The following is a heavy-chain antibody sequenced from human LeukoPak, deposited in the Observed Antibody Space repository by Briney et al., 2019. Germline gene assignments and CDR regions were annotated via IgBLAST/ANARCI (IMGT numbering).Heavy chain of an antibody. CDR3: AKGVYDSSGYYGAEYFQH. V-gene: IGHV3-20*04. CDR1: GFTFDDYG. CDR2: INWNGGST. Sequence: GGSLRLSCAASGFTFDDYGMSWVRQAPGKGLEWVSGINWNGGSTGYADSVKGRFTISRDNAKNSLYLQMNSLRAEDTALYYCAKGVYDSSGYYGAEYFQHWGQGTLVTVSS. J-gene: IGHJ1*01. D-gene: IGHD3-22*01.